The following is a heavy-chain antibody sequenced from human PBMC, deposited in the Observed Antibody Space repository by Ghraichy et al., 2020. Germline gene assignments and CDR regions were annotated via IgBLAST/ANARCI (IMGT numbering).Heavy chain of an antibody. CDR2: ISYDGSNK. Sequence: GGSLRLSCAASGFTFSSYAMHWVRQAPGKGLEWVTVISYDGSNKYYADSVKGRFTISRDNSKNTRYLQMNSLRAEDTAVYYCARDFRTALYYYDCSGYYLWGRGTLVTVSS. CDR3: ARDFRTALYYYDCSGYYL. V-gene: IGHV3-30-3*01. D-gene: IGHD3-22*01. J-gene: IGHJ2*01. CDR1: GFTFSSYA.